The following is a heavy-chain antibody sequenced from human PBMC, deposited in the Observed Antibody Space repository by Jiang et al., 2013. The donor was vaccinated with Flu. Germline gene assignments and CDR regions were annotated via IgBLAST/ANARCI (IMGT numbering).Heavy chain of an antibody. CDR1: FSSYA. D-gene: IGHD3-22*01. J-gene: IGHJ4*02. V-gene: IGHV1-46*03. CDR2: INPSGVA. Sequence: FSSYAISWVRQAPGQGLEWMGIINPSGVAQATHRSSRVRVTMTRDTSTSTVYMELSSLRSEDTAVYYCATAYYDSSGPGLDYWGQGTLVTVSS. CDR3: ATAYYDSSGPGLDY.